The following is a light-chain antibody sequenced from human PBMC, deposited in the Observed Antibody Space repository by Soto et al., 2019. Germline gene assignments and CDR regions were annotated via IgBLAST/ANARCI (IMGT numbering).Light chain of an antibody. V-gene: IGLV2-14*03. CDR2: GVT. CDR1: HNDIGTYDY. Sequence: QSALDPPPSLSGSPGQSITISCTGNHNDIGTYDYVSWYQQHPGRAPRLLIHGVTTRPSGISGRFSASKSGLTASLTISGLQPEDEADYYCSSFTSNRIYVFGPGTKVTVL. CDR3: SSFTSNRIYV. J-gene: IGLJ1*01.